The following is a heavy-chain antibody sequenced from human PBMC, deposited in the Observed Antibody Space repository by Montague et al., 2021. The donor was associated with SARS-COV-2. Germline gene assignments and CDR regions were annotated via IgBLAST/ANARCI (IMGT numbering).Heavy chain of an antibody. J-gene: IGHJ4*02. Sequence: SETLSLTCAVYGGSFSGYYWSWIRQPPGKGLEWIGEINHSESTNYNPSLKSRVTISVDTSKNQFFLNLSSVTAADTAVYYCARARAAYILTGYYFDYWGQGTLVTVSS. V-gene: IGHV4-34*01. D-gene: IGHD3-9*01. CDR2: INHSEST. CDR1: GGSFSGYY. CDR3: ARARAAYILTGYYFDY.